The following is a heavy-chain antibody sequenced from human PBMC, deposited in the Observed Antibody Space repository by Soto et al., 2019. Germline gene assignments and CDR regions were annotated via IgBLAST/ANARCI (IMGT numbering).Heavy chain of an antibody. CDR2: ISPDGGTT. D-gene: IGHD1-26*01. J-gene: IGHJ4*02. V-gene: IGHV3-74*01. CDR1: GFTFSTTW. CDR3: ARGVGGMSYFDS. Sequence: EVQLVESGGGLVQPGGSLRLSCGASGFTFSTTWMNWVRQGPGKGLVWVSRISPDGGTTAYADSVKGRFSFYRDNAKNEMYLQMNSLRAEDTAVYYCARGVGGMSYFDSWGQGILVTVSS.